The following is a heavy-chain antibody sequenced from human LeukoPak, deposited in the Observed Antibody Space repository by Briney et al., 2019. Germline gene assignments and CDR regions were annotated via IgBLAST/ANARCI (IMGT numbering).Heavy chain of an antibody. V-gene: IGHV1-69*05. D-gene: IGHD3-3*01. CDR3: ARASDFWSASYYYYMDI. Sequence: SVKVSCKASGGTFSSYAISWVRQAPGQGLEWMGGIIPIFGTANYAQKFQGRVTITTDESTSTAYMELSSLRSEDTAVYYCARASDFWSASYYYYMDIWGKGTTVTVSS. CDR2: IIPIFGTA. CDR1: GGTFSSYA. J-gene: IGHJ6*03.